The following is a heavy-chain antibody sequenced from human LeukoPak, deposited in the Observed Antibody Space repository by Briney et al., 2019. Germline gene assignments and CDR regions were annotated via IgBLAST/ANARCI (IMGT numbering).Heavy chain of an antibody. D-gene: IGHD3-22*01. J-gene: IGHJ4*02. V-gene: IGHV3-21*01. CDR3: ARQYYYGSSGYFIDY. Sequence: GGSLRLSCAASGFTFSSYSMNWVRQAPGKGLEGVSSISSSSSYIYYADSMKGRFTISRDNAKNSLYLQMNSLRAEDTAVYYCARQYYYGSSGYFIDYWGQGTLVTVSS. CDR2: ISSSSSYI. CDR1: GFTFSSYS.